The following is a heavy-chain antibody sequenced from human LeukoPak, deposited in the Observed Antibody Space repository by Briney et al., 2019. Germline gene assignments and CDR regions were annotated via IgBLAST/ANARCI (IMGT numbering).Heavy chain of an antibody. J-gene: IGHJ4*02. V-gene: IGHV3-33*08. CDR1: GFTFSSYG. CDR3: ARDPSLRVTLDY. CDR2: ISYDGNTK. D-gene: IGHD5/OR15-5a*01. Sequence: GGSLRLSCAASGFTFSSYGMHWVRQAPGKGLEWVAMISYDGNTKYYADSVKGRFTISRDNSKNTLSLQMNSLRAEDTAVYFCARDPSLRVTLDYWGQGTRVTVSS.